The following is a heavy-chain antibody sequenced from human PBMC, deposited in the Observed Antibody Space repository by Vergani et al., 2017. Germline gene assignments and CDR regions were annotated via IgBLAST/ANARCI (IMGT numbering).Heavy chain of an antibody. CDR2: IIPIFGIA. V-gene: IGHV1-69*17. Sequence: QVQLVQSGAEVKKPGASVKVSCKASGGTFSSYAISWVRQAPGQGLEWMGGIIPIFGIANYAQKFQGRVTITADKSTSTAYMELSSLRSEDTAVYYCARAGGSSGLYPLPSLGYGMDVWGQGTTVTVSS. D-gene: IGHD6-19*01. CDR1: GGTFSSYA. CDR3: ARAGGSSGLYPLPSLGYGMDV. J-gene: IGHJ6*02.